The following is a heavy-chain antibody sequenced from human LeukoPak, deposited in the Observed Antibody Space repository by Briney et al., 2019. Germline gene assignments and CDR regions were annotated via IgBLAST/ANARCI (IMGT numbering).Heavy chain of an antibody. J-gene: IGHJ6*02. Sequence: SETLSLTCTVSGGSISTYYWSWIRQPPGKRLEWIGYILYTGNTNYNPSLKSRVTMSVDTSKNQFSLKLSSVTAADTAVYYCAREDPQTTVPEGMDVWGPGTTVTVSS. CDR3: AREDPQTTVPEGMDV. CDR2: ILYTGNT. CDR1: GGSISTYY. V-gene: IGHV4-59*01. D-gene: IGHD4-17*01.